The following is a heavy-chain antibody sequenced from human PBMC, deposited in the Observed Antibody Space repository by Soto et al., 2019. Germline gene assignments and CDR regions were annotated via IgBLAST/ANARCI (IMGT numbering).Heavy chain of an antibody. Sequence: QVQLVQSGAEVKKPGSSVKVSCKASGGTFSSYVISWVRQAPGQGLEWMGGIIPMYGTVNYAQRFQDRVTITADTFASTAYMELSSLRSDDTAVYYCARVLGGCSGGSCRYNWFDPWGQGTLVTVSS. CDR3: ARVLGGCSGGSCRYNWFDP. V-gene: IGHV1-69*06. D-gene: IGHD2-15*01. J-gene: IGHJ5*02. CDR2: IIPMYGTV. CDR1: GGTFSSYV.